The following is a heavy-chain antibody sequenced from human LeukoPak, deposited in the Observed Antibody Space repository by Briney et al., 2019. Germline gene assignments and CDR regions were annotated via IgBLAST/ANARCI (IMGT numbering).Heavy chain of an antibody. D-gene: IGHD5-24*01. Sequence: PSATLSLTCSVSGESITTRHYYWGWIRQPPGKGLEWIGSIYYGEATSYNPSLMSRGTITIDTSSNHFSLRLTPVTAADTAVYYCAKGGDSYKVGNYWGQGTLVTVSS. J-gene: IGHJ4*02. CDR1: GESITTRHYY. CDR3: AKGGDSYKVGNY. V-gene: IGHV4-39*07. CDR2: IYYGEAT.